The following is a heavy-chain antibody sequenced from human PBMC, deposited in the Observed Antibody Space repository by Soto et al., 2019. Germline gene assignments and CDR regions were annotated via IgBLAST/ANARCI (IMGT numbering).Heavy chain of an antibody. CDR1: GYTFTGYY. J-gene: IGHJ3*02. CDR3: ASDPVVGRDAFDT. D-gene: IGHD1-26*01. Sequence: QVQLVQSGAEVKKPGASVKVSCKASGYTFTGYYMHWVRQAPGQGLEWMGWINPHSGGTNYAQKFKCRGTMTRDTSISTASMELCRLRSDDTAVYYCASDPVVGRDAFDTWGQGTMVTVSS. V-gene: IGHV1-2*02. CDR2: INPHSGGT.